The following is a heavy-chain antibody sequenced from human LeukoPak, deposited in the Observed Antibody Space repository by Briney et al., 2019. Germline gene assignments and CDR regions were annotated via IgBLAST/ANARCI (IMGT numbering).Heavy chain of an antibody. CDR1: GYSFTSYW. CDR3: AGRLSSRDGYSAVLDWFDP. J-gene: IGHJ5*02. D-gene: IGHD5-24*01. Sequence: GESLKISCKGSGYSFTSYWIGWVRQMPGKGLEWMGITYPGDSDTRYSPSFQGQVTISADKSISTAYLQWSSLKASDTAMYYCAGRLSSRDGYSAVLDWFDPWGQGTLVTVSS. CDR2: TYPGDSDT. V-gene: IGHV5-51*01.